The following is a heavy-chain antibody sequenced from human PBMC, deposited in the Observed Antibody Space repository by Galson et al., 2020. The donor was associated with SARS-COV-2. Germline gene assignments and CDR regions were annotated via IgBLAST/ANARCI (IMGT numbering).Heavy chain of an antibody. CDR1: GASISSYY. CDR3: ASLNPWRT. V-gene: IGHV4-59*01. J-gene: IGHJ5*02. CDR2: VSYSGGA. Sequence: SETLSLTCTVSGASISSYYWSWIRQPPGKGLEWIGIVSYSGGANSNPSLKSRVTIAVDTSKNQCSLKLTSVTSADTAVYYCASLNPWRTWGQGTLVAVSS.